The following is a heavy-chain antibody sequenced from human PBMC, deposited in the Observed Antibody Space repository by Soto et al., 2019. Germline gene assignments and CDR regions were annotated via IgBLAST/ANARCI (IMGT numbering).Heavy chain of an antibody. Sequence: PGESMKISCQDSGYGFTTKWISWVRQMPGKGLEWVGRVDPSDSYTDYSPSFRGHVIISVDRSVSTAYLEWSSLKASDSAIYYCLRDSSITVAPRDPCDPRCQGTRVTVSA. CDR3: LRDSSITVAPRDPCDP. CDR1: GYGFTTKW. J-gene: IGHJ5*02. D-gene: IGHD2-21*01. CDR2: VDPSDSYT. V-gene: IGHV5-10-1*01.